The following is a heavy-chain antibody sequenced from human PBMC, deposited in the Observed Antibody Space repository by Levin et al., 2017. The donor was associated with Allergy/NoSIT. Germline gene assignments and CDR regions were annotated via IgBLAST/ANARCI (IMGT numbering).Heavy chain of an antibody. CDR1: GFTFTSFW. V-gene: IGHV3-7*01. CDR3: AREEGWGYHFGMDV. CDR2: IERDGSKT. D-gene: IGHD3-16*02. J-gene: IGHJ6*02. Sequence: TGGSLRLSCAASGFTFTSFWMTWVRQAPGKGLEWVANIERDGSKTYYMDSVKGRFTISRDNAKNSVFLQMNSLRVDDTAVYYCAREEGWGYHFGMDVWGQGTTVTVSS.